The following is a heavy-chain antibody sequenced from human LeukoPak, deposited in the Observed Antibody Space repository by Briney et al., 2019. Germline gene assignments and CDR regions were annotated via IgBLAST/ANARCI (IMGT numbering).Heavy chain of an antibody. CDR2: ISSSSSTI. V-gene: IGHV3-48*01. D-gene: IGHD4-17*01. CDR1: GLTFSSYS. J-gene: IGHJ3*02. CDR3: ASDHYGDLLGAFDI. Sequence: GGSLRLSCAASGLTFSSYSMNWVRQAPGKGLEWVSYISSSSSTIYYADSVKGRFTISRDNAKNSLYLQMNSLRAEDTAVYYCASDHYGDLLGAFDIWGQGTMVTVSS.